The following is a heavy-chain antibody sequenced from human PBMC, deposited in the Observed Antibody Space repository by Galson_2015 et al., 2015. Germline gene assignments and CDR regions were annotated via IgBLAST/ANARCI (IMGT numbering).Heavy chain of an antibody. CDR2: ISYDGSNK. V-gene: IGHV3-30*18. CDR3: AKSERFDY. J-gene: IGHJ4*02. CDR1: GFTFSSHG. D-gene: IGHD1-1*01. Sequence: SLRLSCAASGFTFSSHGMHWVRQAPGKGLEWVAVISYDGSNKYYADSVEGRFTISRDNSKNTLYLQMNSLRAEDTAVYYCAKSERFDYWGQGTLVTVSS.